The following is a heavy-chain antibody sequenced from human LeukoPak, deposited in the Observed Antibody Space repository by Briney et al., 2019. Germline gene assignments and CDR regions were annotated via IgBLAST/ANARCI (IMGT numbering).Heavy chain of an antibody. CDR1: GFTFSGSP. V-gene: IGHV3-73*01. Sequence: GGSLRLSCAASGFTFSGSPILWVRQASGKGLEWVGRIRGKADNYATAYAASVQGRCTISRDDSQNTAYLQLNSLKTEDTAVYYCTQNNYWGQGALVTVSS. CDR3: TQNNY. CDR2: IRGKADNYAT. J-gene: IGHJ4*02.